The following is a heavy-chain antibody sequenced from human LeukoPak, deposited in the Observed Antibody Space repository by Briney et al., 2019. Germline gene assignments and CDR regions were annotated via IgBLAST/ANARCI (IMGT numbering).Heavy chain of an antibody. CDR3: ARGLYCSSTSCYWQGIGY. J-gene: IGHJ4*02. V-gene: IGHV3-11*06. Sequence: GGSLRLSCAASGFAFSDHYMSWIRQAPGKGLEWVSYISSRSTYTNYADSVKGRFTISRDNAKKSLYLQMNSLRAEDTAVYYCARGLYCSSTSCYWQGIGYWGQGTLVTVSS. D-gene: IGHD2-2*01. CDR1: GFAFSDHY. CDR2: ISSRSTYT.